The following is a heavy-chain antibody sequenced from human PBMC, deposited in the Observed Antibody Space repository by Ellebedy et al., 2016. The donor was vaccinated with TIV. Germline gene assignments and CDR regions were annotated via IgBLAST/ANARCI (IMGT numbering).Heavy chain of an antibody. J-gene: IGHJ4*02. D-gene: IGHD1-1*01. CDR2: ISHDGSNK. Sequence: SLKISCAASGSTFNSYGMHWVRQAPGKGLGWVALISHDGSNKYYANSAKGRFTVSNDNSKNTLYLQMNRLRVEDTAVYFCAKHFETYSLTISLYNDYWGQGTLVTVSS. CDR3: AKHFETYSLTISLYNDY. CDR1: GSTFNSYG. V-gene: IGHV3-30*18.